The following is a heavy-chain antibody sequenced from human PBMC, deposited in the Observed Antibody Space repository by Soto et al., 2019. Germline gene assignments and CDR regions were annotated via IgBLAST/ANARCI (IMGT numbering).Heavy chain of an antibody. V-gene: IGHV4-34*01. CDR3: AGRQALYWSGGSCSQYFYGMDV. Sequence: QVQLQQWGEGLLKHSETLSLTCAVYGGSFSGYYWSWIRQPPGKGLEWIGEINHSGSTNYNPSLKNLVTVSVDTSSNQFSMQLHAVTAAETAVYYCAGRQALYWSGGSCSQYFYGMDVWGQGTTGTRSS. D-gene: IGHD2-15*01. J-gene: IGHJ6*01. CDR2: INHSGST. CDR1: GGSFSGYY.